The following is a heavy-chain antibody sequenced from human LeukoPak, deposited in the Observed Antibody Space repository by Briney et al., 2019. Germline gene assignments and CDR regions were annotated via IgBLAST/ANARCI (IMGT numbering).Heavy chain of an antibody. J-gene: IGHJ4*02. Sequence: PGGSLRFSCAASGFTFSGFWMSWLRQAPGKGLEWVANIKEDGSTNYYVDSVKGRFITSSDNVRNSLYLQMSRLRADDTAIYYCTREDYGVDSWGQGTLVTVAS. CDR1: GFTFSGFW. CDR3: TREDYGVDS. CDR2: IKEDGSTN. D-gene: IGHD3-16*01. V-gene: IGHV3-7*01.